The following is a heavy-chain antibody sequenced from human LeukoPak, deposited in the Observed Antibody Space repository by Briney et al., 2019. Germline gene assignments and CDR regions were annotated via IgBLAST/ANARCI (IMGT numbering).Heavy chain of an antibody. Sequence: PGGSLRLSCVASGFTFSNYAMTWVRQAPGKGLEWVSGTIGSGGSTDYADSVKGRFTISRDNSKNTLYLQMNSLRAEDTAVYYCAKDASWMSNGWYIQDYWGQGTLVTVSS. J-gene: IGHJ4*02. CDR2: TIGSGGST. CDR3: AKDASWMSNGWYIQDY. D-gene: IGHD6-19*01. CDR1: GFTFSNYA. V-gene: IGHV3-23*01.